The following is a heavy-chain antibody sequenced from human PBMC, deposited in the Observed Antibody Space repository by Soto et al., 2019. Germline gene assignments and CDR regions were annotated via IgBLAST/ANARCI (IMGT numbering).Heavy chain of an antibody. J-gene: IGHJ5*02. Sequence: SLRLSCAASGFTFSSFVMCWVXQAPXXGLEWVSFFGSSSSTIYYADYVKVRFTISRDNAKNSLYLQMNSLRDEDTAVYYCARDNIVLSPWGQGTLVTVSS. CDR1: GFTFSSFV. CDR3: ARDNIVLSP. D-gene: IGHD2-8*01. V-gene: IGHV3-48*02. CDR2: FGSSSSTI.